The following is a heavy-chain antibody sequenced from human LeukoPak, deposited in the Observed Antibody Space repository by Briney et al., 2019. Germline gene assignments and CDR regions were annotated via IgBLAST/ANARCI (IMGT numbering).Heavy chain of an antibody. J-gene: IGHJ4*02. V-gene: IGHV1-2*02. D-gene: IGHD5-24*01. CDR2: INPNSGGT. Sequence: ASVKVSCKASGYTFTVYYMHWVRQAPGQGLEWMGWINPNSGGTNYAQKFQGRVTMTRDTSISTAYMELSRLRSDDTAVYYCARVERWLQPIDYWGQGTLVTVSS. CDR3: ARVERWLQPIDY. CDR1: GYTFTVYY.